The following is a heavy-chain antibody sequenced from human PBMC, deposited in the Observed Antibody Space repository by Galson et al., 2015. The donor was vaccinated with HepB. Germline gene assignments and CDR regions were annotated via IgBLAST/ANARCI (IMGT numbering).Heavy chain of an antibody. J-gene: IGHJ4*02. CDR3: TRDVRSGSYWYYFDY. CDR1: GFTFGDYA. Sequence: SLRLSCAASGFTFGDYAMSWVRQAPGKGLEWAGFIRSKAYGGTTEYAASVKGRFTISRDDSKSIAYLQMNSLKTEDTAVYYCTRDVRSGSYWYYFDYWGQGTLVTVSS. V-gene: IGHV3-49*04. D-gene: IGHD1-26*01. CDR2: IRSKAYGGTT.